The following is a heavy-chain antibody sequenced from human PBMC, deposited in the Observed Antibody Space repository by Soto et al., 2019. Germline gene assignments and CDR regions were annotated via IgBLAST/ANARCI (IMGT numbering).Heavy chain of an antibody. Sequence: SGGSLRLSCAASGFTFSSYAMHWVRQAPGEGLEWVAVISYDGSNKYYADSVKGRFTVSRDNSKNTLYLQMNNLRPEDTAVYYCATEDVPATKWGYYSYGLDVWGQGTTVTVSS. CDR1: GFTFSSYA. CDR2: ISYDGSNK. D-gene: IGHD1-26*01. V-gene: IGHV3-30-3*01. J-gene: IGHJ6*02. CDR3: ATEDVPATKWGYYSYGLDV.